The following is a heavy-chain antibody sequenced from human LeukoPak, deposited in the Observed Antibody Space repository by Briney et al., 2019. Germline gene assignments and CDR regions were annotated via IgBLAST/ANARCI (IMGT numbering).Heavy chain of an antibody. D-gene: IGHD6-13*01. V-gene: IGHV1-69*01. CDR3: ASPQQLPSSFDY. CDR2: IIPIFVTA. CDR1: GGTFSIYA. Sequence: SVTVSFKASGGTFSIYAISWVRQAPGQGLEWMGGIIPIFVTANYAQKFQGRVTITADESTSTAYMELSSLRSEDTAVYYCASPQQLPSSFDYWGQGTLVTVSS. J-gene: IGHJ4*02.